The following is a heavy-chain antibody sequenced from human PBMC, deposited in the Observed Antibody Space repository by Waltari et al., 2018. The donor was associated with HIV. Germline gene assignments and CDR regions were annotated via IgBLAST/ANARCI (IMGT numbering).Heavy chain of an antibody. CDR3: AREKSRASKWYGIYYFDA. D-gene: IGHD2-15*01. Sequence: QVQLQQWGAGLLKTSETLSLTCAVYGASFSGYYWTWIRQAPGKGLEWIDEVNHSGKTNSNPSLKSRVTLSVDTSKNQFSWKMISVTGADTAVYYCAREKSRASKWYGIYYFDAWGQGTLVSVPS. V-gene: IGHV4-34*02. CDR2: VNHSGKT. CDR1: GASFSGYY. J-gene: IGHJ4*02.